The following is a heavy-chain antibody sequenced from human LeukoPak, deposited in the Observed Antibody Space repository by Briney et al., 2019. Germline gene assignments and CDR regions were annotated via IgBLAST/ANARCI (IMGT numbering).Heavy chain of an antibody. CDR2: IYSTGST. Sequence: SETLSLTCTVSGGSISNYYWSWIRQPPGKGLEWIGYIYSTGSTNYNPSLKSRLTFSVDTSKNQFSLKLSSVTAADTAVYYCAREGGPYRPLDYSGQGTLVTVSS. CDR1: GGSISNYY. V-gene: IGHV4-59*12. J-gene: IGHJ4*02. CDR3: AREGGPYRPLDY.